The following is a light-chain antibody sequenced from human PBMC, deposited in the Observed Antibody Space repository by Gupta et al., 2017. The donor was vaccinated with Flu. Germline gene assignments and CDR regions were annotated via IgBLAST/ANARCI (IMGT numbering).Light chain of an antibody. J-gene: IGLJ3*02. CDR3: SSYAGSNTWV. CDR2: DVS. CDR1: SSDVGAYTY. V-gene: IGLV2-11*01. Sequence: QSALTQPRSVSGSPGQSVTISCTGSSSDVGAYTYVSWYQQHTGKAPRLILYDVSKRPSGVPDRFSASKSGITASLTISGLQAEDEADYHCSSYAGSNTWVFGGGTKLTVL.